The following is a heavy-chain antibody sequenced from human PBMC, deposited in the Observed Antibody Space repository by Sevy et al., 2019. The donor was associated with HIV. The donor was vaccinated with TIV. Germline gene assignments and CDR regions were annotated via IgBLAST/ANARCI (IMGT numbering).Heavy chain of an antibody. CDR2: ISGSTGTT. CDR3: AKDTGSGRIYFDS. V-gene: IGHV3-23*01. D-gene: IGHD3-10*01. CDR1: GFTFCNYA. J-gene: IGHJ4*02. Sequence: GGSLRLSCAASGFTFCNYAMTWVRQAPGKGLEWVSSISGSTGTTYYADSVKGRFTISRDNSKNTLYLQMNSLRAEDTAVYSCAKDTGSGRIYFDSWGQGTPVTVSS.